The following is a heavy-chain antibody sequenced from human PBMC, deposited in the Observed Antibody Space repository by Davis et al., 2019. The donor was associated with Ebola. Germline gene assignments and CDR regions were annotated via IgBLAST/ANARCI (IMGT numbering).Heavy chain of an antibody. CDR3: ARGFYNWNFQDYFDY. J-gene: IGHJ4*02. D-gene: IGHD1-7*01. V-gene: IGHV1-46*01. CDR2: IAPTGGST. CDR1: GYTFTNYY. Sequence: ASVKVSCKASGYTFTNYYMHWVRQAPGQGLEWMGAIAPTGGSTIYAQKFQGRVTMTRDTSTSTVYMDLRSLRSEDTAVYYCARGFYNWNFQDYFDYWGQGTLVTVSS.